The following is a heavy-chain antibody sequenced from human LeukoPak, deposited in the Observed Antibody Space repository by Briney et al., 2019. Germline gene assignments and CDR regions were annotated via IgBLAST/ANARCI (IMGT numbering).Heavy chain of an antibody. CDR1: GLTASGNN. CDR2: IYSGGST. V-gene: IGHV3-53*01. CDR3: ARSRDPGELTY. Sequence: PGGSWNLSFPPSGLTASGNNISWSCQAPGKGLEWVSVIYSGGSTYYADSVKGRFTISRDNSKNTLYLQMNSLRAEDTAVYYCARSRDPGELTYWGQGTLVTVSS. D-gene: IGHD1-7*01. J-gene: IGHJ4*02.